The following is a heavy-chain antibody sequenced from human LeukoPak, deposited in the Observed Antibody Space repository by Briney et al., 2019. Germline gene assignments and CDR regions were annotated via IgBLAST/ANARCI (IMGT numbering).Heavy chain of an antibody. J-gene: IGHJ6*02. V-gene: IGHV1-2*02. CDR2: INPNSGGT. CDR1: GYTFTSFG. CDR3: ARARIAAAPADGMDV. Sequence: ASVKVSCKASGYTFTSFGISWVRQAPGQGLEWMGWINPNSGGTNYAQKFQGRVTMTRDTSISTAYMELSRLRSDDTAVYYCARARIAAAPADGMDVWGQGTTVTVSS. D-gene: IGHD6-13*01.